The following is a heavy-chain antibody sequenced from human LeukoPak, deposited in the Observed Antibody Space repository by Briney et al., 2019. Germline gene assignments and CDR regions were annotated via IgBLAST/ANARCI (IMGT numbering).Heavy chain of an antibody. CDR3: AKDRGRWLQLGEFDAFDI. Sequence: GGSLRLSCAASGFTFSSYGMHRVRQAPGKGLEWVAVISYDGSNKYYADSVKGRFTISRDNSKNTLYLQMNSLRAEDTAVYYCAKDRGRWLQLGEFDAFDIWGQGTMVTVSS. D-gene: IGHD5-24*01. J-gene: IGHJ3*02. CDR1: GFTFSSYG. CDR2: ISYDGSNK. V-gene: IGHV3-30*18.